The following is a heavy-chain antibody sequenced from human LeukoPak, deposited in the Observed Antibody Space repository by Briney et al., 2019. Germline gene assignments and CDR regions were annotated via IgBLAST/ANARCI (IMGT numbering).Heavy chain of an antibody. CDR3: AKDGVLYYDSWSGYSPHYYYYMDV. V-gene: IGHV3-30*18. Sequence: PGGSLRLSCAASGFTFSSYGMHWVRQAPGKGLEWVAVISYDGSNKYYADSVKGRFTISRDNSNNTVHLQLNSLRAEDTAVYYCAKDGVLYYDSWSGYSPHYYYYMDVWGGGTTVTVSS. CDR2: ISYDGSNK. D-gene: IGHD3-3*01. J-gene: IGHJ6*03. CDR1: GFTFSSYG.